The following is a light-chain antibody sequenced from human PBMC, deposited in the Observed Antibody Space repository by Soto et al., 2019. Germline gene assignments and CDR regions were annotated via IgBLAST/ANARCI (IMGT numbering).Light chain of an antibody. CDR1: QSIGSF. V-gene: IGKV1-39*01. Sequence: DIQMTQSPSSLSASVGDRVTITCRASQSIGSFLNWYQQKPGKAPKLLIYDASSLQTGVPSRFSVSVSGTDFTLTITSLQPEDFATYYCQQCYSPPPWTFGQGTNVEIK. CDR3: QQCYSPPPWT. CDR2: DAS. J-gene: IGKJ1*01.